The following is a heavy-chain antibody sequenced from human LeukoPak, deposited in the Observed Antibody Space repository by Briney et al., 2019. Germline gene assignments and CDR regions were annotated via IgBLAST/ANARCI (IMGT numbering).Heavy chain of an antibody. D-gene: IGHD3-10*01. CDR1: GGSISSDNW. Sequence: SETLSLTCAVSGGSISSDNWWSWVRQPPGKGLEWIGEIYRSGSINYNPSLKSRVNISVDKSKNQFSLSLSSVTAADTAVYYCAGVLGNYGSGTYYFDYWGQGTLVTVSS. CDR3: AGVLGNYGSGTYYFDY. V-gene: IGHV4-4*02. J-gene: IGHJ4*02. CDR2: IYRSGSI.